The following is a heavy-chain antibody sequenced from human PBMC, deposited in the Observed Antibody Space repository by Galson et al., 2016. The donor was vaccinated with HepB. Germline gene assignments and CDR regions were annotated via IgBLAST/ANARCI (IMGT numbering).Heavy chain of an antibody. CDR2: ISHDGSNK. CDR1: GFTFSTYG. Sequence: SLRLSCAASGFTFSTYGMHWVRQAPGKGLEWVAVISHDGSNKHYADSVRGRFTISRDNSKNTLYLQMNSLRAEDTAVYYCAKDTFYYDSSGFLKAVRYYYYGMDVWGQGTTVTVSS. V-gene: IGHV3-30*18. D-gene: IGHD3-22*01. CDR3: AKDTFYYDSSGFLKAVRYYYYGMDV. J-gene: IGHJ6*02.